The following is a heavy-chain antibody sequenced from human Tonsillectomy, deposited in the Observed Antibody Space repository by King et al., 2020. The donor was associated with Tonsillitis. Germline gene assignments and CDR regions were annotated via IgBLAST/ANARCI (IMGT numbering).Heavy chain of an antibody. Sequence: VQLVESGGGVVQPGRSLRLSCAASGFTFSSYGMHWVRQAPGKGLEWVAVISYDGSNKYYADSVKGRFTISRDNSKNPLYLQMNSLRAEDTAVYYCAKDQGSSGYWGQGTLVTVSS. CDR2: ISYDGSNK. D-gene: IGHD5/OR15-5a*01. J-gene: IGHJ4*02. V-gene: IGHV3-30*18. CDR3: AKDQGSSGY. CDR1: GFTFSSYG.